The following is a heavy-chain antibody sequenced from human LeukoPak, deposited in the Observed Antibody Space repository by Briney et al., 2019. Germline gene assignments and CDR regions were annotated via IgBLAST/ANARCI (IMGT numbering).Heavy chain of an antibody. D-gene: IGHD5-12*01. CDR3: ARDQRTVATNYYYGMDV. CDR1: GGSISSYY. Sequence: SETLSLTCTVSGGSISSYYWSWIRQPPGKGLEWIGYIYYSGSTNYNPSLKSRVTISVDTSKNQFSLKLSSVTAADTAVYYCARDQRTVATNYYYGMDVWGQGTTVTVSS. V-gene: IGHV4-59*01. CDR2: IYYSGST. J-gene: IGHJ6*02.